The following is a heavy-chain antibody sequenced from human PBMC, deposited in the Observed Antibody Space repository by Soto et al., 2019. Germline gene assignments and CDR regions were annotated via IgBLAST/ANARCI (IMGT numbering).Heavy chain of an antibody. V-gene: IGHV1-2*04. D-gene: IGHD3-22*01. CDR1: GYTFTSYD. CDR3: AREPTYYYDSSGYYDY. J-gene: IGHJ4*02. Sequence: GASVKVSCKASGYTFTSYDSNWVRQATGQRLEWMGWINPNSGGTNYAQKFQGWVTMTRDTSISTAYMELSRLRSDDTAVYYRAREPTYYYDSSGYYDYWGQGTLVTVSS. CDR2: INPNSGGT.